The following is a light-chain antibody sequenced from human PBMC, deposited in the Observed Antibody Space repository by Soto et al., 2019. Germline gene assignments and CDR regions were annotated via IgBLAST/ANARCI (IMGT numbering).Light chain of an antibody. J-gene: IGLJ2*01. CDR2: DTR. CDR3: LVSLSGARV. CDR1: TGAVISGHY. V-gene: IGLV7-46*01. Sequence: QAVVTQETSLTVSPGGTVTLTCGSSTGAVISGHYPYWFQQKPGQAPRTLIYDTRNKHSWTPARFSGSLLGGKAALTLSGAQPEDEAVYYCLVSLSGARVFGGGTQLTVL.